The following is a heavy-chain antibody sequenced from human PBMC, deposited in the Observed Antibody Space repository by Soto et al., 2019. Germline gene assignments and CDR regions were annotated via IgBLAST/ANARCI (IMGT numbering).Heavy chain of an antibody. J-gene: IGHJ3*02. CDR3: ASTDIVSTIDDGRDAFDI. V-gene: IGHV5-51*01. D-gene: IGHD5-12*01. CDR2: IYPGDSDT. CDR1: GYRFTNYW. Sequence: GESLKISCKGSGYRFTNYWIGWVRQIPGKGLEWMGVIYPGDSDTRYSPSFQGQVTISADKSISTAYLQWSSLKASDTAIYYCASTDIVSTIDDGRDAFDIWGQGTMVTVS.